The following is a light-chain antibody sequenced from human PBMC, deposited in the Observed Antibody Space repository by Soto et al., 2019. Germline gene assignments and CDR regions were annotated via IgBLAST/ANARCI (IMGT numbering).Light chain of an antibody. CDR2: EVS. CDR1: SSDVGGYNY. J-gene: IGLJ2*01. V-gene: IGLV2-8*01. CDR3: SSYAGSNVV. Sequence: QSALTQPPSASGSPGQSVTISCTGTSSDVGGYNYVSWYQQNPGKAPKLMIYEVSKRPSGVPDRFSGSKSGNTASLTVSGLQAEEEADYYCSSYAGSNVVFGGGTKLTVL.